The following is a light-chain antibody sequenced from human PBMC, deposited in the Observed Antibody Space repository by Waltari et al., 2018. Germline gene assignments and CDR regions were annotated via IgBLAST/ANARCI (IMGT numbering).Light chain of an antibody. CDR2: SNK. J-gene: IGLJ2*01. CDR1: SSNIGSNT. V-gene: IGLV1-44*01. Sequence: QSVLTQPPSASGTPGQRVTISCSGSSSNIGSNTVIWYQQLPGTAPKPLIYSNKRRPSGVPDRCSGSKSGTSASLAISGLQSEDEADYYCAAWDDSLNGPVFGGGTKLTVL. CDR3: AAWDDSLNGPV.